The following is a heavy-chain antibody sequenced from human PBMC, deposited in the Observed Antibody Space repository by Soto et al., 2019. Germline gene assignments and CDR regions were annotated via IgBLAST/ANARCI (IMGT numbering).Heavy chain of an antibody. D-gene: IGHD6-13*01. CDR3: ARDRWSIAAAGTRTHYYYYGMDV. CDR2: IKQDGSEK. Sequence: GGSLRLSCAASGFTFSSYWMSWVRQAPGKGLEWVANIKQDGSEKYYVDSVKGRFTISRDNAKNSLYLQMNSLRAEDTAVYYCARDRWSIAAAGTRTHYYYYGMDVWGQGTTVTVSS. CDR1: GFTFSSYW. J-gene: IGHJ6*02. V-gene: IGHV3-7*05.